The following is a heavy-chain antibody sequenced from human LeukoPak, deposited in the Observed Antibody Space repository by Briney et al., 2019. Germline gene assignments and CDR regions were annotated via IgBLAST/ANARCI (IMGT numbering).Heavy chain of an antibody. V-gene: IGHV5-51*01. CDR1: GYSFTSYW. Sequence: GESLKISCKGSGYSFTSYWIGWVRQMPGKGLEWMGIIYPGDSDTRYSPSFQGQVTISADKFISTAYLQWSSLKASDTAMYYCARNTWGLTDAFDVWGQGTMVTVSS. J-gene: IGHJ3*01. D-gene: IGHD3-16*01. CDR3: ARNTWGLTDAFDV. CDR2: IYPGDSDT.